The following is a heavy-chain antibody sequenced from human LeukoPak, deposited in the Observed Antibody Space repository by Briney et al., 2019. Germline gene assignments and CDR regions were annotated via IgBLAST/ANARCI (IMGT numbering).Heavy chain of an antibody. CDR2: IYYSGST. J-gene: IGHJ4*02. Sequence: SETLSLTCTVSGGSISSYYWSWIRQPPGKGLEWIGYIYYSGSTNYNPSLKSRVTISVDTSKNQFSLKLSSVTAADTAVYCCARVGRMQLWPDFDYWGQGTLVTVSS. CDR3: ARVGRMQLWPDFDY. CDR1: GGSISSYY. D-gene: IGHD5-18*01. V-gene: IGHV4-59*01.